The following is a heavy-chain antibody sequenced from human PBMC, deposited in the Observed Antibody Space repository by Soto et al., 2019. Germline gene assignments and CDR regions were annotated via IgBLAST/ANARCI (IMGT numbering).Heavy chain of an antibody. Sequence: GASLKVSCKASGGTFSSYAISWVRQAPGQGLEWMGGIIPIFGTANYAQKFQGRVTITADESTSTAYMELSSLRSEDTAVYYCARDRWEQLVSPGPYNWFDPWGQGTLVTVSS. CDR3: ARDRWEQLVSPGPYNWFDP. D-gene: IGHD6-6*01. CDR1: GGTFSSYA. V-gene: IGHV1-69*13. J-gene: IGHJ5*02. CDR2: IIPIFGTA.